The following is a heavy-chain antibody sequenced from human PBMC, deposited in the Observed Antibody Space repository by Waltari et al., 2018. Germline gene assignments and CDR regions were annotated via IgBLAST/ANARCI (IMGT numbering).Heavy chain of an antibody. CDR3: ARDAPLYTTGWGYDY. D-gene: IGHD6-19*01. Sequence: EVQLVESGGGLVQPGGSLRLSCEASGLRISESGMSWVRQAPGKGPEWVADIKEDGSKIYYVGSVRGRFTISRDNAKNSLYLQMNSLRVEDTAVYYCARDAPLYTTGWGYDYWGQGILVTVSS. CDR1: GLRISESG. J-gene: IGHJ4*02. CDR2: IKEDGSKI. V-gene: IGHV3-7*01.